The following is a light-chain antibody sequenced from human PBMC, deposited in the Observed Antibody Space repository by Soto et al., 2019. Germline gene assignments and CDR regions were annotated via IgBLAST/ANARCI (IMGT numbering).Light chain of an antibody. CDR3: QQTYTTPIT. J-gene: IGKJ5*01. CDR1: ESINRY. V-gene: IGKV1-39*01. CDR2: AAS. Sequence: DIQMTQSPSSLSASVGDRVTITCRASESINRYLNWYQQKPGKAPKVMIYAASSLQGGVPLRFSGSGSGTDFTLTISILQPEDFATYYCQQTYTTPITFGQGTRLEIK.